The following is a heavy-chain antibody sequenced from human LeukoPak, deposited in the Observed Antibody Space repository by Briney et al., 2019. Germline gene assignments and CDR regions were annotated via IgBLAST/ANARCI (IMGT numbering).Heavy chain of an antibody. D-gene: IGHD6-13*01. CDR1: EFTFSDYY. Sequence: GGSLRLSCAASEFTFSDYYMSWIRQAPGKGLEWVSYISSSGSTIYYADSVKGRFTISRDNAKNSLYLQMNSLRAEDTAVYYCAAASGQQLLTSMGNAFDIWGQGTMVTVSS. J-gene: IGHJ3*02. CDR2: ISSSGSTI. CDR3: AAASGQQLLTSMGNAFDI. V-gene: IGHV3-11*04.